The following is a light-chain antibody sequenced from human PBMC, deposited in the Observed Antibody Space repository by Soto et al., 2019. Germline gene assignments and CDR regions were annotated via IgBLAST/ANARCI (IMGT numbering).Light chain of an antibody. CDR3: QQRSNWHSIT. Sequence: EIVLTQSPATLSLSPGERATLSCRASQSVSSYLAWYQQKPGQAPRLLIYDASTRATGIPARFSGSGSGTDFTLTISSLEFEDVGVYHCQQRSNWHSITFGQGTRLEIK. CDR1: QSVSSY. CDR2: DAS. J-gene: IGKJ5*01. V-gene: IGKV3-11*01.